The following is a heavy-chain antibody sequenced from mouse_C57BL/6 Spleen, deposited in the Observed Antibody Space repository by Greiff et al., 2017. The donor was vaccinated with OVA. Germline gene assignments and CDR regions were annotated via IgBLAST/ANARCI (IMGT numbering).Heavy chain of an antibody. V-gene: IGHV3-6*01. Sequence: EVQLQESGPGLVKPSQSLSLTCSVTGYSITSGYYWNWIRQFPGNKLEWMGYISYDGSNNYNPSLKNRISITRDTSKNQFFLKLNSVTTEDTATYYCARYDYGTFAYWGQGTLVTVSA. CDR1: GYSITSGYY. CDR3: ARYDYGTFAY. J-gene: IGHJ3*01. CDR2: ISYDGSN. D-gene: IGHD2-4*01.